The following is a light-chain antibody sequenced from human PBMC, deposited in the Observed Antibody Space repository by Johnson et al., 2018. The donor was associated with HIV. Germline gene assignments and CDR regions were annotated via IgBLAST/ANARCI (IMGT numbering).Light chain of an antibody. V-gene: IGLV1-51*02. J-gene: IGLJ1*01. CDR2: EDY. Sequence: QSVLTQPPSVSAAPGQRVNISCSGHSSNIENYFVSWYQQLPGAAPRLLIYEDYKRPSGIPDRFSGSKSGTSATLGLTGIQSGDEADYYCGTGDSSLSAGVFGTGTKVTVL. CDR3: GTGDSSLSAGV. CDR1: SSNIENYF.